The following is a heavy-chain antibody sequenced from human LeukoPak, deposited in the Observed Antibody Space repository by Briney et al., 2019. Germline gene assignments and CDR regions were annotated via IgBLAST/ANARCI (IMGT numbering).Heavy chain of an antibody. D-gene: IGHD5-18*01. V-gene: IGHV3-7*01. CDR2: INPEGSEK. Sequence: GGSLRLSCAVSGLSFSSSWMDWVRQAPGKGLEWVASINPEGSEKYSADSVKGRFTISRDNAKNSLYLQMDSLRVEDTAFYYCARDLAYSRLDYWGQGMLVTVSS. CDR3: ARDLAYSRLDY. J-gene: IGHJ4*02. CDR1: GLSFSSSW.